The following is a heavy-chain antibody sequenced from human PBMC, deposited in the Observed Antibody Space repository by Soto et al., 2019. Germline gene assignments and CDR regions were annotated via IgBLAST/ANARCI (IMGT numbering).Heavy chain of an antibody. CDR3: ARGAPAVRLLWFWECQGHFDL. CDR1: GFTFSDYY. CDR2: ISSSGSTI. D-gene: IGHD3-10*01. V-gene: IGHV3-11*01. Sequence: QVQLVESGGGLVKPGGSLRLSCAASGFTFSDYYMSWIRQAPGKGLEWVSYISSSGSTIYYADSVKGRFTISRDNAKNSLYLKMNSLRAEDTAVYYCARGAPAVRLLWFWECQGHFDLWGRGTLVTVSS. J-gene: IGHJ2*01.